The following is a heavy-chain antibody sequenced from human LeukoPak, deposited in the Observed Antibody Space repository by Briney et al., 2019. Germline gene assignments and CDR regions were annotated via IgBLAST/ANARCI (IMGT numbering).Heavy chain of an antibody. J-gene: IGHJ5*02. CDR1: GGTFSSYA. CDR2: IIPIFGTA. CDR3: AREDRTYNWFNP. V-gene: IGHV1-69*05. Sequence: SVKVSCKASGGTFSSYAISWVRQAPGQGLEWMGGIIPIFGTANYAQKFQGRVTITTDESTSTAYMELSSLRSEDTAVYYCAREDRTYNWFNPWGQGTLVPVSS. D-gene: IGHD1-14*01.